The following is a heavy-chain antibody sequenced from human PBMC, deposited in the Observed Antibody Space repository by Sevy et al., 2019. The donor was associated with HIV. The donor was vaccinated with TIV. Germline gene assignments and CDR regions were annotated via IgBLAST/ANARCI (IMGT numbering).Heavy chain of an antibody. J-gene: IGHJ4*02. D-gene: IGHD3-10*01. Sequence: GGSLRLSCAASGFTFDDYTMHWVRQAPGKGLEWVSLMCWDAQKTDYADSVEGRFTVSRDNRKNSLNLQMNSLRSEDTALYFCAKDIRGCSGFDHWGQGTLVTVSS. V-gene: IGHV3-43*01. CDR3: AKDIRGCSGFDH. CDR2: MCWDAQKT. CDR1: GFTFDDYT.